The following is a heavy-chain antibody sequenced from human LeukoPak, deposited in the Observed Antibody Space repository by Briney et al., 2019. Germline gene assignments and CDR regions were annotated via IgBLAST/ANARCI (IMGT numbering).Heavy chain of an antibody. J-gene: IGHJ4*02. D-gene: IGHD2-2*01. CDR1: GGTLSSYA. V-gene: IGHV1-69*05. CDR3: ARGAVPAALDY. Sequence: GASVKVSCKASGGTLSSYAISRVRQAPGQGLEWMGGIIPIFGTANYAQKFQGRVTITTDESTSTAYMELSSLRSEDTAVYYCARGAVPAALDYWGQGTLVTVSS. CDR2: IIPIFGTA.